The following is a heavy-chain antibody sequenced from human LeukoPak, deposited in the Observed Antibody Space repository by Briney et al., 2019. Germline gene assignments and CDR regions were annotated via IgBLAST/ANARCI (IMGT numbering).Heavy chain of an antibody. D-gene: IGHD3-10*01. CDR3: ASSSRSGYYYGMDV. J-gene: IGHJ6*02. CDR2: INHSGST. CDR1: GGSFSGYY. V-gene: IGHV4-34*01. Sequence: SETLSLTCAVYGGSFSGYYWSWIRQPPGKGLEWIGEINHSGSTNYNPSLKSRVTISVDTSKNQFSLKLSSVTAADTAGYHCASSSRSGYYYGMDVLGQGTTVTVSS.